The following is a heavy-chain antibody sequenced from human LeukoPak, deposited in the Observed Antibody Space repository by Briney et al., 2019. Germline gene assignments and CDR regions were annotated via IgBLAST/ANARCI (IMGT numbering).Heavy chain of an antibody. J-gene: IGHJ4*02. Sequence: GRSLRLSCAVSGFTFNNYDMHWVRQGTGKSLEWVSAIGTAGNTAYAGSVQGRFTISRENAKNSLYLQMNSPRAGDTGVYYCARVRSDSAGWYHVLNWGQGTLVTVSS. CDR1: GFTFNNYD. V-gene: IGHV3-13*01. D-gene: IGHD6-19*01. CDR3: ARVRSDSAGWYHVLN. CDR2: IGTAGNT.